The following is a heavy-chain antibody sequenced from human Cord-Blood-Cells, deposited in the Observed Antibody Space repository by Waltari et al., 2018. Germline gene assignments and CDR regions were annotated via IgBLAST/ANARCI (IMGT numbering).Heavy chain of an antibody. D-gene: IGHD4-4*01. CDR2: INPNSGGT. CDR1: GSTFTGSY. J-gene: IGHJ5*02. V-gene: IGHV1-2*02. Sequence: QVPLVQSGAEVKNPGAPVKVSCKASGSTFTGSYTQWLRPAPGQGLEWMGWINPNSGGTNYAQKFQGRVTMTRDTSISTAYMELSRLRSDDTAVYYCARVAFYSNYVFDPWGQGTLVTVSS. CDR3: ARVAFYSNYVFDP.